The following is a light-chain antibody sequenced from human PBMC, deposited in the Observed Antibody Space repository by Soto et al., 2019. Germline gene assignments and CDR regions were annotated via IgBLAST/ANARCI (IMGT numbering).Light chain of an antibody. J-gene: IGKJ2*01. CDR3: QKYNSAPQT. CDR1: QGINTY. V-gene: IGKV1-27*01. CDR2: AAS. Sequence: DIQMTQSPSSLSASVGDRVTITCRASQGINTYLAWYQQKSGKVPKLLIYAASTLHSGVPSRFSGSGSGTDFTLTISSLQPEDVATYYCQKYNSAPQTFGQGTKLEIK.